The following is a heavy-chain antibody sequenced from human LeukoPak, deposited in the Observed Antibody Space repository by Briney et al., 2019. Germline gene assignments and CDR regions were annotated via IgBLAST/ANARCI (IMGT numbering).Heavy chain of an antibody. D-gene: IGHD3-10*01. V-gene: IGHV3-7*01. CDR3: ARDRGFGQADV. CDR1: GFTFSGHW. J-gene: IGHJ6*04. Sequence: GGSLRLSCAASGFTFSGHWMSWLRQAPGKGLEWVANIKQDGSEKYYVDSVKGRFTISRDNAKNSLYLQMNSLRAEDTAVYYCARDRGFGQADVWGKGTTVTVSS. CDR2: IKQDGSEK.